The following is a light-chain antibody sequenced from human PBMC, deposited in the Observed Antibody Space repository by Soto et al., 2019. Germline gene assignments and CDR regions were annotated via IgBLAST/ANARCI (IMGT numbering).Light chain of an antibody. V-gene: IGKV3-20*01. CDR1: QSVSSTS. Sequence: EVVLTQSPGTLSLSPGERVTILCLASQSVSSTSLAWYQQKPGQTPRLLIYGASSRATGTPDRISGGGSGTHLTLTFSRLEPGGFAVYYCQHYVTSAITFGQGTRLEIK. CDR3: QHYVTSAIT. J-gene: IGKJ5*01. CDR2: GAS.